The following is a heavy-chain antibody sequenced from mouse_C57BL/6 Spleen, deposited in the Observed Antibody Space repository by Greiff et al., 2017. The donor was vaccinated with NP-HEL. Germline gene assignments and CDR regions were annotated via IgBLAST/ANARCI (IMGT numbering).Heavy chain of an antibody. CDR1: GYTFTSYW. V-gene: IGHV1-74*01. D-gene: IGHD1-1*01. CDR2: IHPSDSDT. J-gene: IGHJ3*01. Sequence: QVQLQQPGAELVKPGASVKVSCKASGYTFTSYWMHWVKQRPGQGLEWIGRIHPSDSDTNYNQKFKGKATLTVDKSSSTAYMQLSSLTSEDSAVYYCAIEGVLRSSHPFAYWGQGTLVTVSA. CDR3: AIEGVLRSSHPFAY.